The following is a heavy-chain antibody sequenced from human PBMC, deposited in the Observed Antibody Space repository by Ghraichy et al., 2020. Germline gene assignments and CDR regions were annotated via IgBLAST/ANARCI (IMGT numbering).Heavy chain of an antibody. Sequence: SETPSLTCAVSGGSISSGGYSWSWIRQPPGKGLEWIGYIYHSGSTYYNPSLKSRVTISVDRSKNQFSLKLSSVTAADTAVYYCAREERRFLEWLSITDWGQGTLVTVSS. CDR3: AREERRFLEWLSITD. CDR2: IYHSGST. V-gene: IGHV4-30-2*01. CDR1: GGSISSGGYS. J-gene: IGHJ4*02. D-gene: IGHD3-3*01.